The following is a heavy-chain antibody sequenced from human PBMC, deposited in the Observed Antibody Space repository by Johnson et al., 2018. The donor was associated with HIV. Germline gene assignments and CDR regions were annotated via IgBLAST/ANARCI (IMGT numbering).Heavy chain of an antibody. D-gene: IGHD3-22*01. CDR3: ARGRVAVITEVSAFDI. Sequence: VQLVESGGGLVQPGGSLRLSCAASGFIFSNYWMTWVRQAPGKGLEWVANIKQDGSEKYYVDSVKDRLTISRDNGKNSLYLQMNSLRAEDTAVYYCARGRVAVITEVSAFDIWGQGTMVSVSS. CDR2: IKQDGSEK. V-gene: IGHV3-7*04. J-gene: IGHJ3*02. CDR1: GFIFSNYW.